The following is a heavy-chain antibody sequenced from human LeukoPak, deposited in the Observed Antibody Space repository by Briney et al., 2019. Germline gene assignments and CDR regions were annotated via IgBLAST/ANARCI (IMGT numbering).Heavy chain of an antibody. J-gene: IGHJ4*02. CDR2: IKSKTDGGTT. CDR1: GFTFSNAW. V-gene: IGHV3-15*01. CDR3: TPTGDYYDILTGYFPFDY. Sequence: GGSLRLSCAASGFTFSNAWMSWVRQAPGKGLEWVGRIKSKTDGGTTDYAAPVKGRFTISRDDSKNTLYLQMNSLKTEDTAVYYCTPTGDYYDILTGYFPFDYRGQGTLVTVSS. D-gene: IGHD3-9*01.